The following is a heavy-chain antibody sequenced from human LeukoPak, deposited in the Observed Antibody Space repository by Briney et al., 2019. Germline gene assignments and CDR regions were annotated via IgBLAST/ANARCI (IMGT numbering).Heavy chain of an antibody. Sequence: PSETLSLTCTVSGGSISSYYWSWIRQPPGKGLEWIGYIYYSGSTNYNPSLKRRVTISLDTSKNQFSLKLSSVTAADTAVYYCARAFYGEFAFDIWGQGTMVTVSS. CDR2: IYYSGST. J-gene: IGHJ3*02. D-gene: IGHD4-17*01. CDR1: GGSISSYY. CDR3: ARAFYGEFAFDI. V-gene: IGHV4-59*01.